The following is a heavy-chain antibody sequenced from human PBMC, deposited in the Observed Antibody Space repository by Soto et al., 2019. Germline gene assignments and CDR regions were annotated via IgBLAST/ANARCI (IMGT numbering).Heavy chain of an antibody. CDR2: SIPILGIA. V-gene: IGHV1-69*02. J-gene: IGHJ3*02. Sequence: QVQLVQSGAEVKKPGSSVKVSCKASGGTFSSYTISWVRQAPGQGLEWMGRSIPILGIANYAQKFQGRVTITADKSTSTAYMELSSLRSEDTAVYYCARGGLGYCSSTSCQGGDAFDIWGQGTMVTVSS. D-gene: IGHD2-2*01. CDR1: GGTFSSYT. CDR3: ARGGLGYCSSTSCQGGDAFDI.